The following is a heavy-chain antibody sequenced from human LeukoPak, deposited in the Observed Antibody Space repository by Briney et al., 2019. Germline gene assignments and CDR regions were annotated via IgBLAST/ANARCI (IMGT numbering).Heavy chain of an antibody. V-gene: IGHV4-38-2*02. CDR1: GYSISSGYC. D-gene: IGHD6-19*01. Sequence: SETLSLTCTVFGYSISSGYCWGWIRQPPGKGLEWIGNICHSETTYYNPSLKSRVTISLDTSKNQFSLKLSSVTAADTAVYYCARGVAVAEFDYWGQGTLVTVSS. CDR2: ICHSETT. J-gene: IGHJ4*02. CDR3: ARGVAVAEFDY.